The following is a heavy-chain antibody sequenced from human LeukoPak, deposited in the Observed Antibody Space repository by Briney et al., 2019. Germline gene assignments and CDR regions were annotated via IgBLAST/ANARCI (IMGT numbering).Heavy chain of an antibody. D-gene: IGHD4-11*01. V-gene: IGHV4-4*07. J-gene: IGHJ4*02. CDR3: ACIQGDYSNFHFEY. CDR2: IYTSGS. Sequence: PSETPSLTCIESAGSVSSYYWSGIRQPIGKGMEWIRRIYTSGSNYTPYTKSRDALSMDTSKNQFCLNYSCVTAAETAVSYIACIQGDYSNFHFEYWGQGTLVTVSS. CDR1: AGSVSSYY.